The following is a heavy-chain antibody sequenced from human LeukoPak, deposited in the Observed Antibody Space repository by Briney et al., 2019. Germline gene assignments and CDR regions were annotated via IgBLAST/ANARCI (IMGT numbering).Heavy chain of an antibody. CDR2: IYYSGST. J-gene: IGHJ4*02. V-gene: IGHV4-39*07. Sequence: SETLSLTCTVSGGSISSSSYYWGWIRQPPGKGLEWIGSIYYSGSTYYNPSLKSRVTISVDTSKNQFSLKLSSVTAADTAVYYCARDIAGYYYDSSGPLDYWGQGTLVTVSS. CDR1: GGSISSSSYY. D-gene: IGHD3-22*01. CDR3: ARDIAGYYYDSSGPLDY.